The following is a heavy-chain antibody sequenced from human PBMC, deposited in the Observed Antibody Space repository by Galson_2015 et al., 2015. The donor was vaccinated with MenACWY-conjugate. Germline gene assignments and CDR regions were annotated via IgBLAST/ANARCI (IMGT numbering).Heavy chain of an antibody. CDR3: ARDPSFTGVDY. Sequence: SLRLSCAASGFTFSSSRMNWVRQAPGKGLAWVSYISSGSGSIYYADSVKGRFTLSRDNAKNSLYLQMNSLRAEDTAVYYCARDPSFTGVDYWGQGTLVTVSS. J-gene: IGHJ4*02. CDR1: GFTFSSSR. CDR2: ISSGSGSI. V-gene: IGHV3-48*01. D-gene: IGHD1-14*01.